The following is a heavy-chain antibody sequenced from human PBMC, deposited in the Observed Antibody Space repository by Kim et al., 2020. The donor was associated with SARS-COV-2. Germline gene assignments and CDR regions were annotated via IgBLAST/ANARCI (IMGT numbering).Heavy chain of an antibody. D-gene: IGHD3-10*01. CDR2: ISSSSSTI. CDR1: GFTFSSYS. J-gene: IGHJ4*02. V-gene: IGHV3-48*04. CDR3: ARDAFGGSYLG. Sequence: GGSLRLSCAASGFTFSSYSMNWVRQAPGKGLEWVSYISSSSSTIYYADSVKGRFTISRDNAKNSLYLQMNSLRAEDTAVYYCARDAFGGSYLGWGQGTLVTVSS.